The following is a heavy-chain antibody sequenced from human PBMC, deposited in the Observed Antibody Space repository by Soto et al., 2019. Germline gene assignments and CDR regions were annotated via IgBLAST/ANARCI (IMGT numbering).Heavy chain of an antibody. CDR3: AAGRWMVRY. V-gene: IGHV3-7*05. J-gene: IGHJ4*02. CDR2: VKQDGSEK. Sequence: DVQLVESGGGLVQPGGSLRVSCEPSGFSCSAYWMSWVRQSPGKGMEWVANVKQDGSEKNYVDSVKGRFSISRDNARKSVYLQMNSLRGEDTAVYHCAAGRWMVRYWGQGTLVTVSS. D-gene: IGHD6-19*01. CDR1: GFSCSAYW.